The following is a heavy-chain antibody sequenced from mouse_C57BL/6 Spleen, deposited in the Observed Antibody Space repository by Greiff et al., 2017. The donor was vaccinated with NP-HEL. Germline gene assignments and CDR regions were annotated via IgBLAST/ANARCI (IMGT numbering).Heavy chain of an antibody. CDR2: INPNNGGT. J-gene: IGHJ2*01. Sequence: VQLQQSGPELVKPGASVKMSCKASGYTFTDYNMHWVKQSHGKSLEWIGYINPNNGGTSYNQKFKGKATLTVNKSSSTAYMELRSLTSEDSAVYYCAKPDYYGSSYCFDYWGQGTTLTVSS. V-gene: IGHV1-22*01. D-gene: IGHD1-1*01. CDR1: GYTFTDYN. CDR3: AKPDYYGSSYCFDY.